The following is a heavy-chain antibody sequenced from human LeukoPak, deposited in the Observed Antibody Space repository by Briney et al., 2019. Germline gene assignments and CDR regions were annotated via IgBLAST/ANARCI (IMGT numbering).Heavy chain of an antibody. D-gene: IGHD4-17*01. CDR2: ISANNGNT. V-gene: IGHV1-18*01. CDR1: GYTFTSYG. Sequence: GASVKVSCKASGYTFTSYGISWVRQAPGQGLEWMGGISANNGNTNYAHKLKGRVTITTDTSTRTAYMELRSLRSDATAVYYCARTPNYGDLYYFDYWGQGTLVTVSS. J-gene: IGHJ4*02. CDR3: ARTPNYGDLYYFDY.